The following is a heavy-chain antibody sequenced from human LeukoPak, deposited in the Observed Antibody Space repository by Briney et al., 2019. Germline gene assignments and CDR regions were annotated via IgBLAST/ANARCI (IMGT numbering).Heavy chain of an antibody. J-gene: IGHJ6*03. D-gene: IGHD4-17*01. V-gene: IGHV3-7*01. CDR1: GFSFSDYY. CDR3: ARDRDGDYVVRDYYYMDV. CDR2: IKQDGSEK. Sequence: PGGSLRLSCAASGFSFSDYYMSWIRQAPGKGLEWVANIKQDGSEKYYVDSVKGRFTISRDNAKNSLYLQMNSLRAEDTAVYYCARDRDGDYVVRDYYYMDVWGKGTTVTVSS.